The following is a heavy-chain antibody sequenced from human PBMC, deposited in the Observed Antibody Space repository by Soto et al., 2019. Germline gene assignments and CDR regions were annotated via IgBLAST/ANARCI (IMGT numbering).Heavy chain of an antibody. Sequence: PSETLSLTCTVSGGSVSSDNYYWSWIRQPPGKGLEWIGYIYYSGSTKYNPSLRSRVNLSVDTSKNQFSLKVTSVTAADTAVYYCARGASEFGYRLGGVLYWGQGTPVTVSS. CDR3: ARGASEFGYRLGGVLY. J-gene: IGHJ4*02. D-gene: IGHD5-18*01. CDR1: GGSVSSDNYY. CDR2: IYYSGST. V-gene: IGHV4-61*01.